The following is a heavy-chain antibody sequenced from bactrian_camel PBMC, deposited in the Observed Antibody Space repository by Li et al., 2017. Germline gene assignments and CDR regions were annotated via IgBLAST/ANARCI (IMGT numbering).Heavy chain of an antibody. CDR2: IDNLGS. CDR1: GYSYAAYC. Sequence: QLVESGGGAVQAGGSLRLSCVALGYSYAAYCLGWFRQAPGKEREAVARIDNLGSSTITDSVKGRFTISKDNAKNTLYLQMNSLKPEDTATYYCAAVEIADESVRYCPTMARLRTGYWGQGTQVTVS. V-gene: IGHV3S55*01. CDR3: AAVEIADESVRYCPTMARLRTGY. D-gene: IGHD1*01. J-gene: IGHJ6*01.